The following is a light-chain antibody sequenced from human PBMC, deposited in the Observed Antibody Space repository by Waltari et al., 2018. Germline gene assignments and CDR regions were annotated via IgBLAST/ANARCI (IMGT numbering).Light chain of an antibody. V-gene: IGLV1-44*01. CDR3: ATWDDSLNGPV. CDR2: ANN. CDR1: TSDIGSNR. J-gene: IGLJ2*01. Sequence: QSVLTQAPSASGTPGQRVTISCSGSTSDIGSNRVNWYQQLPGTAPKLLIYANNQRASGVPGRFSGSKSCTSASLAIRGLQSDDEAAYYCATWDDSLNGPVFGGGTKLTVL.